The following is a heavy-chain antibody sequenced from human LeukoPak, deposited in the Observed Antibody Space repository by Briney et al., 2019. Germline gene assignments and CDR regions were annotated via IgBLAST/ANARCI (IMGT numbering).Heavy chain of an antibody. CDR2: INPSGGST. D-gene: IGHD4-17*01. J-gene: IGHJ3*02. CDR3: ARDPHYGDILNDPFDI. Sequence: ASVKVSCKAAGYTFTTYYMHWVRQAPGQGLEWMGTINPSGGSTSYAQKFQGRVTMTRDTSTSTVYMELSSLRSEDTAVYFCARDPHYGDILNDPFDIWGQGTMVTVSS. V-gene: IGHV1-46*01. CDR1: GYTFTTYY.